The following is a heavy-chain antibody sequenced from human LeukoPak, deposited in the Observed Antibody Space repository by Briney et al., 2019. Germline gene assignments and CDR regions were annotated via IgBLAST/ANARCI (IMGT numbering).Heavy chain of an antibody. V-gene: IGHV3-30*03. J-gene: IGHJ2*01. D-gene: IGHD2-8*02. Sequence: RGSLRLSCAASGFTFSAYGMHWVRQAPGKGLEWVAVISYDESKKRYVDSVKGRFTISRDNSKNTMYLQMNSLRAEDTAVYYCARDEAYPGGFLDLWGRGTLVTVSS. CDR1: GFTFSAYG. CDR2: ISYDESKK. CDR3: ARDEAYPGGFLDL.